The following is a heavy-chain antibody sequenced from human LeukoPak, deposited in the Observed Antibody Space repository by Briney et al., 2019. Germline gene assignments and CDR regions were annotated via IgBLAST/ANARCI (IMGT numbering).Heavy chain of an antibody. V-gene: IGHV3-30*04. CDR2: ISYDGTNE. J-gene: IGHJ4*02. CDR1: GFTFSNYA. CDR3: ARQMATILDGILDY. D-gene: IGHD5-24*01. Sequence: PGGSLRLSCAASGFTFSNYAMHWVRQAPGKGLEWVSVISYDGTNEYYADSVKGRFTISRDNSKNTLYLQMNSLKTEDTALYYCARQMATILDGILDYWGQGTLVTVSS.